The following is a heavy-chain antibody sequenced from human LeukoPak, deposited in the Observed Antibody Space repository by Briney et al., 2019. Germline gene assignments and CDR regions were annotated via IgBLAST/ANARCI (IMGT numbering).Heavy chain of an antibody. V-gene: IGHV3-48*03. J-gene: IGHJ4*02. Sequence: PGGSLRLSCAASGFTFSSYEMNWVRQAPGKGLEWVSYISNSGSIMYYADSVKGRFTIARDNAKNSLYLQMNSLRAEDTAVYYCAKIPRSGYSYYFDYWGQGTLVTVSS. CDR1: GFTFSSYE. CDR3: AKIPRSGYSYYFDY. D-gene: IGHD5-18*01. CDR2: ISNSGSIM.